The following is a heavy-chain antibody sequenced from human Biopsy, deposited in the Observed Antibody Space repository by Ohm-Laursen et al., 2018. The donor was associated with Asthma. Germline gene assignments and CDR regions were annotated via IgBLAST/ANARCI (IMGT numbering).Heavy chain of an antibody. J-gene: IGHJ4*02. V-gene: IGHV4-31*03. CDR2: IHYSGST. CDR1: GGSISSGGYY. CDR3: ARWGSFGFDY. D-gene: IGHD7-27*01. Sequence: TLSLTCTVSGGSISSGGYYWSWIRQPPGKGLEWIGYIHYSGSTYYNPSLKSRVTISVDTSKNQFPLNLSSVTAADTAVYYFARWGSFGFDYWGQGTLVTVSS.